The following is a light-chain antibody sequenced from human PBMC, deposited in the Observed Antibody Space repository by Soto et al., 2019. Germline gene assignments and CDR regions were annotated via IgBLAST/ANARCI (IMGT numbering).Light chain of an antibody. V-gene: IGLV1-51*02. CDR1: SSNIGIDF. Sequence: QSVLTQPPSVSAAPGQEVPISCSGSSSNIGIDFVSWYQHIPGTAPKLLIYEDNKRPSCIPDRFSGSNSGTLATLVITGLQTGDEADDYCGAWDISLSGGVFGGGTQLTVL. J-gene: IGLJ7*01. CDR2: EDN. CDR3: GAWDISLSGGV.